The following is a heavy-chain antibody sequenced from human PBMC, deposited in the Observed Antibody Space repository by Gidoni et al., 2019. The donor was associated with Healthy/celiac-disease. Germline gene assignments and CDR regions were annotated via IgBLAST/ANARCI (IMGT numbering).Heavy chain of an antibody. J-gene: IGHJ6*04. Sequence: QVQLQQWGAGLLKPSETLSLTCAVYGGSFSGYYWSWIRPPPGKGLEWIGEINHSGSTNYNPSRKSRVTISVDTSKNQFSLKLSSVTAADTAVYYCAVGYYDFWSGYKTEYGMDVWGKGTTVTVSS. CDR3: AVGYYDFWSGYKTEYGMDV. CDR2: INHSGST. D-gene: IGHD3-3*01. CDR1: GGSFSGYY. V-gene: IGHV4-34*01.